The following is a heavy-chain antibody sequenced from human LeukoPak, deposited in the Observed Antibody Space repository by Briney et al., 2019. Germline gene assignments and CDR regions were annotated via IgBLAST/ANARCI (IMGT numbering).Heavy chain of an antibody. Sequence: PGGSLRLSCAASGFTFGSYAMNWVRQAPGKGLGRVSAISGSGGTTFYADSVKGRFTISRDNSKNTLYLQMNSLRAEDTAVYYCVREDTPATANYWGQGTLVTISS. D-gene: IGHD2-21*02. CDR2: ISGSGGTT. CDR3: VREDTPATANY. CDR1: GFTFGSYA. J-gene: IGHJ4*02. V-gene: IGHV3-23*01.